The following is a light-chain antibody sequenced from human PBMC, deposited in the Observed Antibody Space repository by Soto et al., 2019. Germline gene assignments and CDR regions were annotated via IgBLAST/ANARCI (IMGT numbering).Light chain of an antibody. V-gene: IGKV1-5*03. CDR3: QQYDSYFLT. J-gene: IGKJ4*01. CDR2: KAS. Sequence: DIQMTQSPSTLSASVGDRVTITCRASQSISHWLAWYQQKPGKAPKLLLYKASSLGTGVPSRFSGSGSGTEFTITISSLQPDDFAPYYFQQYDSYFLTFGGGTKVEIK. CDR1: QSISHW.